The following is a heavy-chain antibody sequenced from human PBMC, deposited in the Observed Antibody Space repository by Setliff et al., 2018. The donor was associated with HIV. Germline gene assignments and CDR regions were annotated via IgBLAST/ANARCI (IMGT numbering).Heavy chain of an antibody. Sequence: PSETLCLTCVVSGYSIGSGYYWGWIRQTPGEGLEWIGSVYHSGSTYYNPSLKSRITISVDTSKNHFSLRLTSVTAADTAVYYCARLAPAMVYELDYWGPGMLVTVS. V-gene: IGHV4-38-2*01. J-gene: IGHJ4*02. CDR1: GYSIGSGYY. D-gene: IGHD5-18*01. CDR2: VYHSGST. CDR3: ARLAPAMVYELDY.